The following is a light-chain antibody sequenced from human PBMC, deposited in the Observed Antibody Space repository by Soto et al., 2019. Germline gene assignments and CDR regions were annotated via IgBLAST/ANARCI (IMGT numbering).Light chain of an antibody. Sequence: QSVLTQPLSASGSPGQSVAISCTGTSSDVGGYNYVSWYQQYPGKAPKLMIYDVSKRPSGVPDRFSGSKSGNTASLTVSGLQAEDEADYYCSSYAGAHIVFGTGTKVTVL. V-gene: IGLV2-8*01. CDR3: SSYAGAHIV. CDR2: DVS. CDR1: SSDVGGYNY. J-gene: IGLJ1*01.